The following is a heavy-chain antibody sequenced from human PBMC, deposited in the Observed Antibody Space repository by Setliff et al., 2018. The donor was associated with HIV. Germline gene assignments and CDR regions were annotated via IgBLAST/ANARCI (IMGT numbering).Heavy chain of an antibody. V-gene: IGHV4-39*01. CDR2: IYYTGST. J-gene: IGHJ5*02. CDR3: ARYAYLHGYNWFDP. CDR1: GGSISSVSYY. Sequence: SETLSLTCTVSGGSISSVSYYWGWIRQPPGKGLEWIGNIYYTGSTYYNPSLRSRVTISVDTSKNQFSLKLSSVTAADTAVYYCARYAYLHGYNWFDPWGHGTLVTVS.